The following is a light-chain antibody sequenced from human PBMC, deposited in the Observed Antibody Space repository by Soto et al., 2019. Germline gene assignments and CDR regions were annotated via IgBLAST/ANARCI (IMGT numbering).Light chain of an antibody. V-gene: IGLV4-60*03. CDR2: LEGSGSY. CDR3: ETWHSNTWF. Sequence: QSVLTQPSSASASLGSSVTLTCTLSSGHSTYIIAWHQQQPGKAPRYLMKLEGSGSYNGGSAVPDCGSGSSSAADRHLTIANLQSEDEADYYCETWHSNTWFFGGGTKLTVL. CDR1: SGHSTYI. J-gene: IGLJ2*01.